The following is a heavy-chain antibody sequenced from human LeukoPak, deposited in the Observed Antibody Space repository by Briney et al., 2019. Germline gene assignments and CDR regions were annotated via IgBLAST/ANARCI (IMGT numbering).Heavy chain of an antibody. CDR2: ISYDGSNK. D-gene: IGHD3-10*01. J-gene: IGHJ5*02. CDR3: ASPMVRGVMEKWFDP. V-gene: IGHV3-30*04. Sequence: GGSLRLSRAASGFTFSSYAMHWVRQAPGKGLEWVAVISYDGSNKYYADSVKGRFTISRDNSKNTLYLQMNSLRAEDTAVYYCASPMVRGVMEKWFDPWGQGTLVTVSS. CDR1: GFTFSSYA.